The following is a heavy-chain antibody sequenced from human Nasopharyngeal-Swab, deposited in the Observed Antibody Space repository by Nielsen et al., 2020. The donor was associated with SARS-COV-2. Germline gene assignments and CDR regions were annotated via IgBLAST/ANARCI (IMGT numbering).Heavy chain of an antibody. CDR3: ARGGALDC. CDR2: ITSSSRYI. V-gene: IGHV3-21*04. J-gene: IGHJ4*02. Sequence: GESLKISCAASGFTFSDYSMNWVRQTPGKGLAWVSSITSSSRYIYYADSVKGRFTISRDNSKNTLYFQMDSLRAEDTAVYYCARGGALDCWGQGTLVTVSS. CDR1: GFTFSDYS.